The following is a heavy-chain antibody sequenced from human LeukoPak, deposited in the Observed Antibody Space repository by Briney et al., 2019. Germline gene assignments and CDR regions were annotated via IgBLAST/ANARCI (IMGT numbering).Heavy chain of an antibody. V-gene: IGHV1-46*01. CDR1: GYTFTPYY. Sequence: ASVKVSCKAYGYTFTPYYMHWVRQAPGQGLEWMGIINPTSANTRYAQKFQGRVTMTRDTSTSTVYMELSSLTSEDTAVYYCARDQRGGRISWYSHFDFWGQGTLGTVSS. CDR3: ARDQRGGRISWYSHFDF. J-gene: IGHJ4*02. CDR2: INPTSANT. D-gene: IGHD6-13*01.